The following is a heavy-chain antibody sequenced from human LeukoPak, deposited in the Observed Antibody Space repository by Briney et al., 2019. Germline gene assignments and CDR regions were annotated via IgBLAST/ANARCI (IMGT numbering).Heavy chain of an antibody. V-gene: IGHV3-23*01. CDR3: TKGGSSGYYYASEY. CDR2: ISGSYGST. J-gene: IGHJ4*02. CDR1: GFTFSSYW. Sequence: GGSLRLSCAASGFTFSSYWMSWVRQAPGKGLEWVSVISGSYGSTYYADSVRGRFTISSDNSKNTIYLQMNSLRAEDTAVYYCTKGGSSGYYYASEYWGQGTLVTVSS. D-gene: IGHD3-22*01.